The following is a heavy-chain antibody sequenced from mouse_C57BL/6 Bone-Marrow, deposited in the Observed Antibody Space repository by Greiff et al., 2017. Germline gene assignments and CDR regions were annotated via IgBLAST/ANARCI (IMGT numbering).Heavy chain of an antibody. J-gene: IGHJ4*01. V-gene: IGHV1-82*01. CDR1: GYAFSSSW. Sequence: QVKLLQSGPELVQPGASVKISCKASGYAFSSSWMNWVKQRPGKGLEWIGWICPGDGDTNYNGKFKGKVTLTADKSSSTAYLQLSSLTSEDSAVYFCGRNLYAMDYWGQGTSVTVSS. CDR2: ICPGDGDT. CDR3: GRNLYAMDY.